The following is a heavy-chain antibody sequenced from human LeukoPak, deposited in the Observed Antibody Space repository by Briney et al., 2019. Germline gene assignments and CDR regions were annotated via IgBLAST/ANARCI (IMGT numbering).Heavy chain of an antibody. V-gene: IGHV3-7*05. J-gene: IGHJ4*02. CDR2: IKQDGSER. CDR3: AKDLPGARVPGVIGH. D-gene: IGHD3-10*01. CDR1: GFTFSSYR. Sequence: GGSLRLSCAASGFTFSSYRMTWVRQAPGKGLEWVANIKQDGSERSYVDSVKGRFTISRDNAKNSLYLQMNSLRAEDTAVYYCAKDLPGARVPGVIGHWGQGTLVTVSS.